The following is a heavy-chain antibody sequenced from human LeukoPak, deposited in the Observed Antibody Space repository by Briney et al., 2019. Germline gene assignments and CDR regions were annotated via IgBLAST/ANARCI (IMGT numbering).Heavy chain of an antibody. Sequence: ASVKVSCKASGYPFISHGITWVRQAPGQGLEWMGWISCYNGNTNYAQKLQGRVTMTTDTSTSTAYMELRSLRSDDTAVYYCARDDVEIKSRNYYYYYGMDVWGQGTTVTVSS. CDR1: GYPFISHG. V-gene: IGHV1-18*01. CDR3: ARDDVEIKSRNYYYYYGMDV. D-gene: IGHD2-2*01. J-gene: IGHJ6*02. CDR2: ISCYNGNT.